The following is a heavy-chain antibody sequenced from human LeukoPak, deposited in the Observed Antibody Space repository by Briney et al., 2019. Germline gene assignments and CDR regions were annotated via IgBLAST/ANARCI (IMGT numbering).Heavy chain of an antibody. CDR3: ARGGVIIDY. CDR1: GFTVSSNY. V-gene: IGHV3-53*01. J-gene: IGHJ4*02. Sequence: PGGSLRLSSAASGFTVSSNYMSWVRQAPGKGLEWVSVIYSGGSTYYADSVKGRFTISRDNSKNTLYLQMNSLRAEDTAVYYCARGGVIIDYWGQGTLVTVSS. CDR2: IYSGGST. D-gene: IGHD3-22*01.